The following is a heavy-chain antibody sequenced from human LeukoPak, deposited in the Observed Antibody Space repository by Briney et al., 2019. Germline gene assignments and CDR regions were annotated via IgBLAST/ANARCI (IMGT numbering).Heavy chain of an antibody. Sequence: PGGSLRLSCAASGFIFSTYAMSWFRQAPGKGLEWVSSISGCITIKTYYADYVKGRFPTSRDSATNTLYLQMDSLRAEETAVYYCVRDIYIRRDSWYDVRSFDNWGQGALVTVSS. CDR2: ISGCITIKT. CDR3: VRDIYIRRDSWYDVRSFDN. D-gene: IGHD6-13*01. J-gene: IGHJ4*02. CDR1: GFIFSTYA. V-gene: IGHV3-23*01.